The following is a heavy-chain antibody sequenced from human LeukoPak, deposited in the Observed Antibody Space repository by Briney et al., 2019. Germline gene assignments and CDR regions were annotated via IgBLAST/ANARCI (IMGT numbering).Heavy chain of an antibody. CDR2: ISSIGSYI. CDR1: GFTLSSYS. J-gene: IGHJ4*02. Sequence: GGSLRLSCAASGFTLSSYSMNWVRQAPGKGLEWVSSISSIGSYIYYADSVKGRFTISRDNAKNSLYLQMNSLRAEDTAVYYCARALTAASDYWGQGTLVTVSS. CDR3: ARALTAASDY. D-gene: IGHD2-2*01. V-gene: IGHV3-21*01.